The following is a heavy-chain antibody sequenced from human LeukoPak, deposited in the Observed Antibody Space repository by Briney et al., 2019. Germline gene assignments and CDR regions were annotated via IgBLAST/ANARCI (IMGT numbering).Heavy chain of an antibody. CDR3: AKHLRATNTYIFFGLDV. CDR2: INWNGGGT. CDR1: GFTFKDYG. D-gene: IGHD1-26*01. Sequence: GGSLRLSCAATGFTFKDYGMHWVRQPPGKGLEWVSGINWNGGGTDHADSVKGRFTISRDNAKNSLYLQMTSPRPEDTALYYCAKHLRATNTYIFFGLDVWGQGTTVTVSS. J-gene: IGHJ6*02. V-gene: IGHV3-9*01.